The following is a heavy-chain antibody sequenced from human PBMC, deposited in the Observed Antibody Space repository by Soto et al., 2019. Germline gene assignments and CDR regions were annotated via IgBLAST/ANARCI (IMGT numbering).Heavy chain of an antibody. Sequence: EVQLVESGGGLVQPGGSLRLSCAASGFSFSYYGMNWVRQAPGKGLEWVSYISTSSSNIYYADSVMGRFTISRDNAKNSLSLQMNSLRAADTAVYYCARETSTGNYYMDVWGKGTTVTVSS. CDR1: GFSFSYYG. CDR2: ISTSSSNI. CDR3: ARETSTGNYYMDV. V-gene: IGHV3-48*01. J-gene: IGHJ6*03. D-gene: IGHD2-2*01.